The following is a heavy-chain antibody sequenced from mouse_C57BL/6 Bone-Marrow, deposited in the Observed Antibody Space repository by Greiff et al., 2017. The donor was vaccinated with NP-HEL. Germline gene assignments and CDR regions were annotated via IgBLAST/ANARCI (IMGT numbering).Heavy chain of an antibody. V-gene: IGHV1-82*01. CDR3: ARGESWGAFFDY. CDR1: GYTFSTSW. CDR2: IYPGDGDT. Sequence: QVQLQQSGPELVKPGASVKISCKAPGYTFSTSWMNWMKQRPGKGLEWIGRIYPGDGDTHYSGTFEGKASLTADKSSNSAYMQLSSLTSEDSAVYFCARGESWGAFFDYWGQGTTLTVSS. D-gene: IGHD6-1*01. J-gene: IGHJ2*01.